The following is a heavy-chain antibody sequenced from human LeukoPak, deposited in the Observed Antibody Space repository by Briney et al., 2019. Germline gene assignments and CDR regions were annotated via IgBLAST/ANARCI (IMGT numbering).Heavy chain of an antibody. V-gene: IGHV1-2*06. J-gene: IGHJ4*02. CDR1: GGTFSSYA. D-gene: IGHD5-18*01. Sequence: ASVKVSCKASGGTFSSYAISWVRQAPGQGLECMGRINPNSGGTNHAQKFQGRVTMTRDTSISTAYMELSRLRSDDTAVYYCATSSEGGYSYGSDIDYWGQGTLVTVSS. CDR2: INPNSGGT. CDR3: ATSSEGGYSYGSDIDY.